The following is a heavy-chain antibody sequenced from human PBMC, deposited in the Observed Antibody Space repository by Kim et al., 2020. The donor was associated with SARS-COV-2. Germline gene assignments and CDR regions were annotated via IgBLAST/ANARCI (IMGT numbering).Heavy chain of an antibody. CDR1: GFSFSDAW. CDR2: IKDKRRGATA. V-gene: IGHV3-15*01. J-gene: IGHJ3*02. CDR3: VTDREASPVDM. Sequence: GGSLRLSCAASGFSFSDAWMSWVRQAPGKGLEWVAHIKDKRRGATADYSAPVKGRFSISRDDSKAMLYLQMNSLQIEDTAVYYCVTDREASPVDMWGQGTMVTVS.